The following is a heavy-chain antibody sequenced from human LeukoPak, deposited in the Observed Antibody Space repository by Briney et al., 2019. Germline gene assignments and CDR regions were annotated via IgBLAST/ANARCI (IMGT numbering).Heavy chain of an antibody. D-gene: IGHD1-1*01. CDR3: ARGYSWNDGNWFDP. V-gene: IGHV4-34*01. Sequence: PSETLSLTCVVYGGSFSGYYWSWIRQPPGKGLEWIGEINHGESTNYSPSLKSRVTISLDTSKNQFSLKLSSVTAADTAVYYCARGYSWNDGNWFDPWGQGTLVTVSS. J-gene: IGHJ5*02. CDR1: GGSFSGYY. CDR2: INHGEST.